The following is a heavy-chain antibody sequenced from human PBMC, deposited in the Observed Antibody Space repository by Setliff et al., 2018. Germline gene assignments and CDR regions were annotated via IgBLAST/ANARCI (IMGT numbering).Heavy chain of an antibody. V-gene: IGHV3-48*01. J-gene: IGHJ4*02. CDR2: ISSSSSTI. CDR3: CSGSYLFVY. CDR1: GFTFSSYS. Sequence: PGGSLRLSCAASGFTFSSYSMNWVRQAPGKGLEWVSYISSSSSTIYYADSVKGRFTISRDNFKNTLYLQMNSLRAEDTAVYYCCSGSYLFVYWGQGSLVTVSS. D-gene: IGHD1-26*01.